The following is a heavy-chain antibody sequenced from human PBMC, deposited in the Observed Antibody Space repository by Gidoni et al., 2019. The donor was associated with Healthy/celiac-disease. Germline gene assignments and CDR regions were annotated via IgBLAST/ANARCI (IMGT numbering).Heavy chain of an antibody. Sequence: QVQLQQWGAGLLKPSETLSLTCAVYGGSFSGYYWSWIRQPPGKGLEWIGEINHSGSTNYNPSLKSRVTISVDTSKNQFSLKLSSVTAADTAVYYCARGTTHPYSGYSSSWYAYYYYYYMDVWGKGTTVTVSS. CDR3: ARGTTHPYSGYSSSWYAYYYYYYMDV. J-gene: IGHJ6*03. CDR2: INHSGST. D-gene: IGHD6-13*01. CDR1: GGSFSGYY. V-gene: IGHV4-34*01.